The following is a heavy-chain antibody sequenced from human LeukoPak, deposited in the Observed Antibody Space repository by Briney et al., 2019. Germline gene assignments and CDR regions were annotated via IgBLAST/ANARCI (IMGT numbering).Heavy chain of an antibody. CDR2: IFPSSVEI. CDR1: GFTFSDFP. D-gene: IGHD6-13*01. CDR3: ARGSSAFYYLDY. Sequence: GGSLRLSCAASGFTFSDFPMIWVRQAPGKGLGWVSTIFPSSVEIHYADSVKGRFTISRDNSNNALYLQMNNLRAEDTAVYYCARGSSAFYYLDYWGQGTLVTVSS. V-gene: IGHV3-23*01. J-gene: IGHJ4*02.